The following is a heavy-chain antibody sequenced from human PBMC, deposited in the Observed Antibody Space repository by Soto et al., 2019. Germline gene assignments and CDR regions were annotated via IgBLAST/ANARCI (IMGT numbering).Heavy chain of an antibody. CDR2: VSHDGRNT. J-gene: IGHJ4*02. CDR3: AKGGRQWLVTSDFNY. D-gene: IGHD6-19*01. Sequence: VQLVESGGGVVQPGRSLRLSCAASGFTFSDYAMHWFRQAPGKGLEWVAVVSHDGRNTHYSDSVKGRFTISRDSSKNTVSLEMTSLGAEDTAVYYCAKGGRQWLVTSDFNYWGQGALVTVSS. V-gene: IGHV3-30*18. CDR1: GFTFSDYA.